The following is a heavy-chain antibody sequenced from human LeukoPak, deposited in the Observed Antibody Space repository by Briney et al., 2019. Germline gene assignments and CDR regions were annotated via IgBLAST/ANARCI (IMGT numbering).Heavy chain of an antibody. Sequence: ASVKVSCKASGYTFTGYYMHWVRQAPGQGLEWMGWINPNSGGTNYAQKFQGRVTMTRDTSISTAYMELSSLRAEDTAVYYCARDDPSYDSSGYYVLDYWGQGTLVTVSS. D-gene: IGHD3-22*01. V-gene: IGHV1-2*02. CDR3: ARDDPSYDSSGYYVLDY. J-gene: IGHJ4*02. CDR1: GYTFTGYY. CDR2: INPNSGGT.